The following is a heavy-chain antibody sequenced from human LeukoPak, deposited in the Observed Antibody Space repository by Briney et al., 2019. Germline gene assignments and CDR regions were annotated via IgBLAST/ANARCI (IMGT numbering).Heavy chain of an antibody. D-gene: IGHD3/OR15-3a*01. Sequence: SVKVSCKVSGGSFTNNAISWVRQAPGQGPEWMGRILPIFGTAEYAEKFQGRLTITADKTTTTAYMELTSLKFEDTAFYFCARGKGLVGHFDFWGPGTLVSVSS. J-gene: IGHJ4*02. CDR3: ARGKGLVGHFDF. CDR2: ILPIFGTA. V-gene: IGHV1-69*06. CDR1: GGSFTNNA.